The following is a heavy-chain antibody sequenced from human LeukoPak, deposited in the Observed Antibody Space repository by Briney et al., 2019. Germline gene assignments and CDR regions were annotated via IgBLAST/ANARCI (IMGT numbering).Heavy chain of an antibody. CDR1: GGSISSYY. V-gene: IGHV4-59*01. D-gene: IGHD3-22*01. J-gene: IGHJ5*02. CDR2: IYYSGST. Sequence: PSETLSLTCTVSGGSISSYYWGWIRQPPGKGLEWIGYIYYSGSTNYNPSLKSRVTISVDTSKNQFSLKLSSVTAADTAVYYCARGGSSGPGYYNWFDPWGQGTLVTVSS. CDR3: ARGGSSGPGYYNWFDP.